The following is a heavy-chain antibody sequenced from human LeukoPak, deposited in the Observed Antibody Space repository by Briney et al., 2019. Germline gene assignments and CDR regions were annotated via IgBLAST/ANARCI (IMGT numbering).Heavy chain of an antibody. V-gene: IGHV3-21*01. Sequence: GGSLRLSCAASGFTFSSYSMNWVRQAPGKGLEWISSISSSSSYIYYADLVKGRFTISRDNAKNSLYLQMNSLRAEDTAVYYCVLGYYDSSGYYWWGQGTLVTVSS. CDR3: VLGYYDSSGYYW. J-gene: IGHJ4*02. CDR1: GFTFSSYS. CDR2: ISSSSSYI. D-gene: IGHD3-22*01.